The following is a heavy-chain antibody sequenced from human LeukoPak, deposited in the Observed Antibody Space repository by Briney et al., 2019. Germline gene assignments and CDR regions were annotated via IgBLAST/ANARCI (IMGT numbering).Heavy chain of an antibody. Sequence: TGGSLRLSCAASGFTFSDYYMSWLRQAAGKGLEWVSYISSDSSTIYYADSVKGRFTISRDNAKNSPYLQMNSLRTEDTAVYYCANTEYQRLGTDYWGQGTLVTVSS. CDR3: ANTEYQRLGTDY. CDR2: ISSDSSTI. D-gene: IGHD2-2*01. J-gene: IGHJ4*02. V-gene: IGHV3-11*04. CDR1: GFTFSDYY.